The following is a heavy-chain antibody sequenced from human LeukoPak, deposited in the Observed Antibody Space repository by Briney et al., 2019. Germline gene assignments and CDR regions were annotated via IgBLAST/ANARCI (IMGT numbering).Heavy chain of an antibody. V-gene: IGHV3-23*01. Sequence: GGSLRLSCAASGFTFSSYAMTWVRQAPGKGLEWVSGISGSGDTTYYADSVKGRFTISRDNSKNMLYLQMNSLRAEDTAAYYCAKGGYCSSSSCYYGWFEPWGQGTLVTVSS. CDR3: AKGGYCSSSSCYYGWFEP. D-gene: IGHD2-2*01. CDR2: ISGSGDTT. J-gene: IGHJ5*02. CDR1: GFTFSSYA.